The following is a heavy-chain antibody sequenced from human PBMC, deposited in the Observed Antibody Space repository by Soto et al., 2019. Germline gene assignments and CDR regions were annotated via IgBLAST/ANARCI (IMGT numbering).Heavy chain of an antibody. CDR2: IYSGGNT. J-gene: IGHJ4*02. D-gene: IGHD3-10*01. CDR1: GITVSNTD. CDR3: ASGWPPDY. V-gene: IGHV3-53*01. Sequence: DVQLVESGGGLMQPGGSLRLSCAASGITVSNTDMNWVRQAPGKGLEWVSLIYSGGNTYYADSVKGRFTISRDKSNNTFYLQTNSLRVEDTAVYYCASGWPPDYWGQGTLVIVSS.